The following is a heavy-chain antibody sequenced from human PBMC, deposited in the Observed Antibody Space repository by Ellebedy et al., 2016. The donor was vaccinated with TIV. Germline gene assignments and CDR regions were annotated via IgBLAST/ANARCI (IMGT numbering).Heavy chain of an antibody. D-gene: IGHD3-16*01. CDR2: IKEDGSGT. J-gene: IGHJ5*02. CDR3: AKDEFGGLWFDP. CDR1: GFTFTNYW. V-gene: IGHV3-7*01. Sequence: GESLKISCAASGFTFTNYWMSWVRQAPGKGLEWVANIKEDGSGTYYVDSVKGRFTISSDNAKNSLYLQMNSLTAEDTAVYYCAKDEFGGLWFDPWGQGTLVTVSS.